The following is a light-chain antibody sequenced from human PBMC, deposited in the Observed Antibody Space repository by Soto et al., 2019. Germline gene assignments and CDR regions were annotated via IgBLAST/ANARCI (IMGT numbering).Light chain of an antibody. Sequence: DIQMTQSPSSLSASIGDRVIITCQASRDIKNYVNWFQQKPGKAPKLLIYDASTLKTGVPSTFSAFGSATQFTLTINSLQPDHIATYYCQQYDSLPFTFGRGTKVEIK. CDR3: QQYDSLPFT. CDR1: RDIKNY. V-gene: IGKV1-33*01. CDR2: DAS. J-gene: IGKJ2*01.